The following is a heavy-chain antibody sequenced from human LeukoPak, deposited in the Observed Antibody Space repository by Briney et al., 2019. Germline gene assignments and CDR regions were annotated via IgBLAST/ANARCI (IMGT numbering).Heavy chain of an antibody. CDR1: GGSISSYY. J-gene: IGHJ2*01. V-gene: IGHV4-59*01. CDR2: IYYSGST. CDR3: VRGNSSSSGWYFDL. D-gene: IGHD6-6*01. Sequence: PSETLSLTCTVSGGSISSYYWSWIRQPPGKGLEWIGYIYYSGSTNYNPSLKSRVTISVDTSKNQFSLKLSSVTAADTAVYYCVRGNSSSSGWYFDLWGRGTLVTVSS.